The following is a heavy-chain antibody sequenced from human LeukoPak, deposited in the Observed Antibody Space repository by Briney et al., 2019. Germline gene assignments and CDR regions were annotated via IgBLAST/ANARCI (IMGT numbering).Heavy chain of an antibody. CDR3: AKDATAMSSIWDHLES. Sequence: GGSLRLPCDGSVFIFNIYGKSWVRHPPAKGLELVSSVGGGNYMHYADSAKGRLTGSRDDAKNPVYLQMNSLRSEDTGVYFCAKDATAMSSIWDHLESRGQGTLVSV. V-gene: IGHV3-23*01. CDR2: VGGGNYM. J-gene: IGHJ4*02. D-gene: IGHD1-14*01. CDR1: VFIFNIYG.